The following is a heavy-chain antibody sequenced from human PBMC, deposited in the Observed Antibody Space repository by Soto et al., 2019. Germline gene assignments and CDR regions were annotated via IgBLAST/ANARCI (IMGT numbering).Heavy chain of an antibody. CDR2: IIPIFGTA. D-gene: IGHD3-9*01. CDR1: GGTFSSYA. CDR3: ARGLLRYFDWLLYGGIDV. V-gene: IGHV1-69*13. Sequence: SVKVSCKASGGTFSSYAISWVRQAPGQGLEWMGGIIPIFGTANYAQKFQGRVTITADESTSTAYMELSSLRSEDTAVYYCARGLLRYFDWLLYGGIDVWGQGPTVTVS. J-gene: IGHJ6*02.